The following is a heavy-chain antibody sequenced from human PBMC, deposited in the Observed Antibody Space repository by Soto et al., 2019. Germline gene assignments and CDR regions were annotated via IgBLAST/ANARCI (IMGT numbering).Heavy chain of an antibody. V-gene: IGHV3-15*07. CDR1: GFTFSNAL. J-gene: IGHJ6*02. D-gene: IGHD3-10*01. CDR3: PTDLLWFGPRDYSGMDV. CDR2: IKSKTDGGTT. Sequence: GGSLRLSCAASGFTFSNALMNWVRQAPGKGLEWVGRIKSKTDGGTTDYAAPVKGRFTISRDDSKNTLYLQMNSLKTEDTAVYYCPTDLLWFGPRDYSGMDVWGQGTTLTVSS.